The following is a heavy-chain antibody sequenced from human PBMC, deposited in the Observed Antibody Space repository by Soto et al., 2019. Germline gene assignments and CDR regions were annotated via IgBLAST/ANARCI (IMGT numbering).Heavy chain of an antibody. J-gene: IGHJ5*02. V-gene: IGHV1-18*01. CDR3: ARDCTNGVCYNWFDP. CDR2: ISAYHGNT. CDR1: GYTFTSYG. D-gene: IGHD2-8*01. Sequence: ASVNVSCKASGYTFTSYGISWVGQAPGQGLELMGWISAYHGNTNYAQKLQGRVTLTTXXXXXXAXMXLXXXRSDDTAVYDCARDCTNGVCYNWFDPWGQGTLVTVS.